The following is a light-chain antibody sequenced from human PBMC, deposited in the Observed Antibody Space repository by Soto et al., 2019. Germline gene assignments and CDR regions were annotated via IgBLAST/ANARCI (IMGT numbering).Light chain of an antibody. J-gene: IGKJ2*01. CDR1: QSVNIN. CDR2: GAS. Sequence: VMTQSPVTLSVSPGERATLSCRASQSVNINLAWYQQKPGQAPRLLIYGASTRPTDIPARFSGSGSGTEFTLTIGSLQSEDFAVYYFHQYNYWPGTFGQGPSWISN. V-gene: IGKV3-15*01. CDR3: HQYNYWPGT.